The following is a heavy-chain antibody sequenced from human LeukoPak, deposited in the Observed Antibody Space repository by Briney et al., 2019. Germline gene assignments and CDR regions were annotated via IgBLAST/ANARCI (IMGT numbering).Heavy chain of an antibody. Sequence: SVKVSCKASGGTFSSYAISWVRQAPGQGLEWMGGIIPIFGTANYAQKFQGRVAITADESTSTAYMELSSLRSEDTAVYYCARGPHYYDSSGYSVFDYWGQGTLVTVSS. CDR3: ARGPHYYDSSGYSVFDY. V-gene: IGHV1-69*13. D-gene: IGHD3-22*01. CDR2: IIPIFGTA. J-gene: IGHJ4*02. CDR1: GGTFSSYA.